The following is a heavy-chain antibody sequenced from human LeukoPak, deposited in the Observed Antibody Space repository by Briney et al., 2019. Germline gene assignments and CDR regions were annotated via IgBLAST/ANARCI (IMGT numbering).Heavy chain of an antibody. CDR1: GASVSSTDYF. Sequence: SQTLSLTCTVSGASVSSTDYFWNWIRQPAGKGLEWIGRIYASGNTDYNPSLKSRVTMSLDTSKNQFSLNMNSVTAADTAVYYCARHLDGGNYPLDYWGQGTLVTVSS. CDR2: IYASGNT. D-gene: IGHD3-16*02. CDR3: ARHLDGGNYPLDY. J-gene: IGHJ4*02. V-gene: IGHV4-61*02.